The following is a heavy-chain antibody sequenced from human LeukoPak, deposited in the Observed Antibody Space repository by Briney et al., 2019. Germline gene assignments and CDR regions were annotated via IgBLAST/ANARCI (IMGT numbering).Heavy chain of an antibody. CDR1: GGSISSSSYY. D-gene: IGHD3-9*01. Sequence: NPSEALSLTCTVSGGSISSSSYYWGWIRQPPGKGLEWIGSIYYSGSTYYNPSLKSRVTISVDTSKNQFSLKLSSVTAADTAVYYCARQARYFDWLIWFDPWGQGTLVTVSS. CDR2: IYYSGST. V-gene: IGHV4-39*01. CDR3: ARQARYFDWLIWFDP. J-gene: IGHJ5*02.